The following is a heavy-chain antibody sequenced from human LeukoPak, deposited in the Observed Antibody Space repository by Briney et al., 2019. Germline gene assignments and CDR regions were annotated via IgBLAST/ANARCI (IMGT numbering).Heavy chain of an antibody. Sequence: GGSLRLSCAASGFTFSSSAMSWVRQAPGKGLEWVSSISGSGSGGSTYYADSVKGRFTISRDNSKNTLYLQMNSLRAEDTAVYYCARGGALVAATPTPSDYWGQGTLVTVSS. CDR1: GFTFSSSA. J-gene: IGHJ4*02. CDR3: ARGGALVAATPTPSDY. V-gene: IGHV3-23*01. D-gene: IGHD2-15*01. CDR2: ISGSGSGGST.